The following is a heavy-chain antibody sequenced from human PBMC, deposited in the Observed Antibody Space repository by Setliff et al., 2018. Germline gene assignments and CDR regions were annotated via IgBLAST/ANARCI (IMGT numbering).Heavy chain of an antibody. V-gene: IGHV7-4-1*02. CDR2: INTNTGSP. J-gene: IGHJ5*02. CDR3: ARDLGYCSTTSCHGDWFDP. CDR1: GYTFTTYA. D-gene: IGHD2-2*01. Sequence: GASVKVSCKASGYTFTTYAIGWMRQAPGQGLEWMGWINTNTGSPNYAQGFTGRFVFSLDTSVSTAYLQISSLKAEDTAAYYCARDLGYCSTTSCHGDWFDPWGQGTLVTVSS.